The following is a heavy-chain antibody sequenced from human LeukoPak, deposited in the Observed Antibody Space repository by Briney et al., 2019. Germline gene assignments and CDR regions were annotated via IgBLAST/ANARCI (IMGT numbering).Heavy chain of an antibody. Sequence: GGPLRLSCAASGFTFSRYYMHWVRQAPGKGLAWVSRINSDGSSTTYADSVKGRFTISRDNAKNTLYLQMNSLKVEDTAVYYCTRVFVGDEYSSSGYWGQGTLVTVSS. J-gene: IGHJ4*02. CDR2: INSDGSST. CDR1: GFTFSRYY. V-gene: IGHV3-74*01. D-gene: IGHD6-13*01. CDR3: TRVFVGDEYSSSGY.